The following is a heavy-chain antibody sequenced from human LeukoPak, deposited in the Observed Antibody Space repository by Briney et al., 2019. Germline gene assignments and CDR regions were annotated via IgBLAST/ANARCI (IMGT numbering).Heavy chain of an antibody. J-gene: IGHJ3*02. CDR1: GFTFDDYA. V-gene: IGHV3-23*01. CDR2: ISGSGGST. Sequence: GRSLRLSCAASGFTFDDYAMHWVRQAPGKGLEWVSAISGSGGSTYYADSVKGRFTISRDNSKNTLYLQMNSLRAEDTAVYYCAKEFGELYAFDIWGQGTMVTVSS. CDR3: AKEFGELYAFDI. D-gene: IGHD3-10*01.